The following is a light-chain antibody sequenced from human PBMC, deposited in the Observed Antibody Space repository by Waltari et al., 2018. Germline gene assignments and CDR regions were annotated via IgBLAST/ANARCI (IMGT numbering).Light chain of an antibody. V-gene: IGLV2-8*01. Sequence: QSSLTQPPLASGSPRQSVTIPCTGTSSDVGCYNYVSWYQQHPGKAPKLMIYEVSKRPSGVPDRFSGSKSGNTASLTVSGLQAEDEADYYCSSYAGSNNYVFGTGTKVTVL. J-gene: IGLJ1*01. CDR1: SSDVGCYNY. CDR2: EVS. CDR3: SSYAGSNNYV.